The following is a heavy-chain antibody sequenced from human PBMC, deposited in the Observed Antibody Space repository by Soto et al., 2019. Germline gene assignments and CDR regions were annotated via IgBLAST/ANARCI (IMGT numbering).Heavy chain of an antibody. V-gene: IGHV3-30*04. Sequence: QVHLVESGGGVVQPGRPLRLSCEAPGFTFSNYAMHWVGQAPGKGLEWMAITSDDESRRYYADSVRGRFTISRDNSKNTLYLEMNSLRDEDTALFYCARGSGSGSFLIDYWGQGILVTVSS. CDR3: ARGSGSGSFLIDY. CDR2: TSDDESRR. J-gene: IGHJ4*02. CDR1: GFTFSNYA. D-gene: IGHD3-10*01.